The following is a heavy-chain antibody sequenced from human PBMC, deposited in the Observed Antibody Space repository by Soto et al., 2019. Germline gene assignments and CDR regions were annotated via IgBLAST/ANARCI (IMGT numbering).Heavy chain of an antibody. CDR2: INHSGST. J-gene: IGHJ5*02. CDR3: ASSLGPFDP. Sequence: SETLSLTCAVYGGSFSGYYWSWIRQPPGKGLEWIGEINHSGSTNYNPSLKSRVTISVDTSKNQFSLKLSSVTAADTAVYYCASSLGPFDPWGQGTLVPVSS. CDR1: GGSFSGYY. V-gene: IGHV4-34*01. D-gene: IGHD7-27*01.